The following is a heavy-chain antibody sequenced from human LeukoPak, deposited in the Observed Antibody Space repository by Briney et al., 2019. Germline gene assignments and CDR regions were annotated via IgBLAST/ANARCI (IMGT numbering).Heavy chain of an antibody. D-gene: IGHD6-6*01. J-gene: IGHJ4*02. CDR3: ATRIAAREFDY. CDR1: GFTFSSYS. CDR2: ISSSSSYI. Sequence: GGSLRLSCAASGFTFSSYSMNWVRQAPGKGLKWVSSISSSSSYIYYADSVKGRFTISRDNAKNSLYLQMNSLRAEDTAVYYCATRIAAREFDYWGQGTLVTVSS. V-gene: IGHV3-21*01.